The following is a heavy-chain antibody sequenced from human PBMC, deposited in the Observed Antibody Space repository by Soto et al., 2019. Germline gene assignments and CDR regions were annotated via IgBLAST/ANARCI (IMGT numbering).Heavy chain of an antibody. D-gene: IGHD3-16*01. V-gene: IGHV1-69*06. CDR3: AKYLCDYRYFLHY. Sequence: YRKCAVATISSSAISWVLQSPGQGLKWMGGIIPICGTTNYEQKFQGRVTITADKYTRTAYMEMSSLRSEDTAAYYCAKYLCDYRYFLHYSGQG. CDR2: IIPICGTT. J-gene: IGHJ4*02. CDR1: VATISSSA.